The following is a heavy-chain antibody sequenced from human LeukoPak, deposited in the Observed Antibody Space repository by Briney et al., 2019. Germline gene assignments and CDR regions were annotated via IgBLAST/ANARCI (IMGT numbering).Heavy chain of an antibody. CDR1: GFTFSNYD. V-gene: IGHV3-13*01. Sequence: TGGSLRLSCAASGFTFSNYDMHWVRQATGKGLEWVSAIGTAGDTYYPGSVKGRFTISRENAKNSLYLQMNSLRAGDTAVYYCARALKYCSSTSCFGRSYAFDIWGQGTMVTVSS. D-gene: IGHD2-2*01. J-gene: IGHJ3*02. CDR2: IGTAGDT. CDR3: ARALKYCSSTSCFGRSYAFDI.